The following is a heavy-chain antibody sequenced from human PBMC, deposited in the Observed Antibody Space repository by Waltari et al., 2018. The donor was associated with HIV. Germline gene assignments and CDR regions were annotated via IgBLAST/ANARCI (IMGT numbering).Heavy chain of an antibody. Sequence: VQLQESGPGLVKASETLSLTCSVSGVSIGTYYWSWIRQPPGKGLEWIGHVHPSGSAQYSPYRKSRVTLSIDTSNTKFSLIQNSVSAADTARDYCARDLRKYYDSEGFYHPYQDGLDVWGPGTTVTVSS. CDR1: GVSIGTYY. D-gene: IGHD3-22*01. CDR3: ARDLRKYYDSEGFYHPYQDGLDV. CDR2: VHPSGSA. J-gene: IGHJ6*02. V-gene: IGHV4-59*01.